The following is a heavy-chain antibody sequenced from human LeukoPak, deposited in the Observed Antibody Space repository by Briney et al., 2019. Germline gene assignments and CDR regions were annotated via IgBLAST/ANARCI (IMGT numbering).Heavy chain of an antibody. CDR1: GGPVTEYY. V-gene: IGHV4-59*02. J-gene: IGHJ4*02. CDR2: TYHTGST. CDR3: ARDRGSTGYYYLDS. D-gene: IGHD1-26*01. Sequence: PSETLSLTCSVSGGPVTEYYWSWIRQPPGKGMEWIGYTYHTGSTNDSPSLKSRVTMSVDASRNQFSLKLVSVTAADTAVYYCARDRGSTGYYYLDSWGQGILVTVSS.